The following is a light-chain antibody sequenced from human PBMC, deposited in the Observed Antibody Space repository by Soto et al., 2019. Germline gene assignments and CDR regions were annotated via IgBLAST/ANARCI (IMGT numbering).Light chain of an antibody. Sequence: AIRMTQSPSSFSASTGDRVTITCRASQGISSYLAWYQQKPGKAPKLLIYATSTLQGGVPSRFSGSGSGTDFTLTISCLQSEDFATYYCQQYYSYPRTFGQGTKVEIK. J-gene: IGKJ1*01. CDR1: QGISSY. CDR3: QQYYSYPRT. V-gene: IGKV1-8*01. CDR2: ATS.